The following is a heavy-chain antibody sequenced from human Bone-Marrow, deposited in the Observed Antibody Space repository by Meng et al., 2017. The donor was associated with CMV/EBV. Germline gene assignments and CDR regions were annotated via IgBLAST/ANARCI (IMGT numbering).Heavy chain of an antibody. V-gene: IGHV4-34*01. CDR1: GFTFSIYA. D-gene: IGHD2-2*01. CDR2: INHSGST. CDR3: ARAACSSTSCYLPEYFDY. J-gene: IGHJ4*02. Sequence: ESLKISCAASGFTFSIYAMHWVRQAPGKGLEWIGEINHSGSTNYNPSLKSRVTISVDTSKNQFSLKLSSVTAADTAVYYCARAACSSTSCYLPEYFDYWGQGTLVTVSS.